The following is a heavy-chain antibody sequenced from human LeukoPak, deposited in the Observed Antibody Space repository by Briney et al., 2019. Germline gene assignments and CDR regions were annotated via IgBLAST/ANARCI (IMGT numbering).Heavy chain of an antibody. CDR1: GGSISSSSYY. V-gene: IGHV4-39*01. CDR2: IYYSGST. D-gene: IGHD6-6*01. J-gene: IGHJ6*02. CDR3: ARLSEYSSSSGAAYGMDV. Sequence: PSETLSLTCTVSGGSISSSSYYWGWIRQPPGKGLEWIGSIYYSGSTYCNPSLKSRVTISVDTSKNQFSLKLSSVTAADTAVYYCARLSEYSSSSGAAYGMDVWGQGTTVTVSS.